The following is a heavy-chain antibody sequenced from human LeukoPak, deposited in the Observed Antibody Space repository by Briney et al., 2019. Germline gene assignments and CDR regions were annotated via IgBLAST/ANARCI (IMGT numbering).Heavy chain of an antibody. CDR1: GFAFNTYA. Sequence: PGGSLRLSCAASGFAFNTYAMTWVRQAPGKGLEWVSSISGVGTGTYYADSVKGRFTISRDNSKNTLYLQMDSLRTEDTAVYFCARGGLGTSCFNWGQGTLVTVSS. CDR3: ARGGLGTSCFN. CDR2: ISGVGTGT. J-gene: IGHJ4*02. D-gene: IGHD2-2*01. V-gene: IGHV3-23*01.